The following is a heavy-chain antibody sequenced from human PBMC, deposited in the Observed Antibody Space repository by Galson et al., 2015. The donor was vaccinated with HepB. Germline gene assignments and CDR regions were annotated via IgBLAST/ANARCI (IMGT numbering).Heavy chain of an antibody. CDR2: ISGSGGST. CDR1: GFTFSSYA. CDR3: AKDPSEDRSAVATYLPIRGFFYY. Sequence: SLRLSCAASGFTFSSYAMSWVRQAPGKGLEWVSAISGSGGSTYYADSVKGRFTISRDNSKNTLYLQMNSLRAEDTAVYYCAKDPSEDRSAVATYLPIRGFFYYWGQGTLVTVSS. V-gene: IGHV3-23*01. D-gene: IGHD5-12*01. J-gene: IGHJ4*02.